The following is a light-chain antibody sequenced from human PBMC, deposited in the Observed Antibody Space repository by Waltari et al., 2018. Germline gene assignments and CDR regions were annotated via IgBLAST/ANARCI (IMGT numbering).Light chain of an antibody. J-gene: IGKJ1*01. Sequence: DIQMTQSPSSLSASVGDTVTVICRASQNIRTHLNWYQQKPTTAPKLLIYAASTLHRGVPSRFSGSGSETDFTLTVTNLQPDDFAIYFCQQSFSSPWTFGQGTRV. CDR1: QNIRTH. CDR3: QQSFSSPWT. V-gene: IGKV1-39*01. CDR2: AAS.